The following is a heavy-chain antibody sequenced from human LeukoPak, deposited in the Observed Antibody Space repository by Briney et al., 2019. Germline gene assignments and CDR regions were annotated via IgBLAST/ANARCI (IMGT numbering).Heavy chain of an antibody. CDR3: ARRSISGNSWDYFDY. J-gene: IGHJ4*02. V-gene: IGHV4-59*08. Sequence: SETLSLTCTVSGASISSYYWSWLRQPPGKGLEWIAFMYYSGSTNYNPSLKSRVSLSLATSKNPLSLKLSSVTAADTAVYYCARRSISGNSWDYFDYWGQGTLVTVSS. CDR1: GASISSYY. D-gene: IGHD4-23*01. CDR2: MYYSGST.